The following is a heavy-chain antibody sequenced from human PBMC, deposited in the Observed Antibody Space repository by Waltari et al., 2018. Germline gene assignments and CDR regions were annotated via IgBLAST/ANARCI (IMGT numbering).Heavy chain of an antibody. CDR3: AKVSQGVIVQYYFDY. V-gene: IGHV3-23*01. J-gene: IGHJ4*02. Sequence: EVQLLESGGGLVQPGGSLRLSCSASGFPFSSYAMSWVRQAPGKGLEWVAAISGSGGSTYYADSGNGGLTSSRDKSKNRLYLKMNSLRAEDTAVYYWAKVSQGVIVQYYFDYWGQGTLVTVSS. CDR1: GFPFSSYA. D-gene: IGHD3-10*01. CDR2: ISGSGGST.